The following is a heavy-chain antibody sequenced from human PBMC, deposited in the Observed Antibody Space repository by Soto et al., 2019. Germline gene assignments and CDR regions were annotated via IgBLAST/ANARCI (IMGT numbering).Heavy chain of an antibody. CDR1: GGTFSSYA. CDR2: LIPIFGTA. Sequence: QVQLVQSGAEVKKPGSSVKVSCKASGGTFSSYAISWVRQAPGQGLEWMGGLIPIFGTANYAQKFRGSVTITADESTSTAYMELSSLRSEDTAVYYCARAPLYYGDSPNWFDPWGQGTLVTVSS. CDR3: ARAPLYYGDSPNWFDP. J-gene: IGHJ5*02. D-gene: IGHD4-17*01. V-gene: IGHV1-69*12.